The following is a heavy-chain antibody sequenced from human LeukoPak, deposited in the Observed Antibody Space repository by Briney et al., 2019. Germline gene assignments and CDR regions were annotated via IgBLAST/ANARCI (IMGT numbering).Heavy chain of an antibody. V-gene: IGHV3-74*01. CDR3: ARGGPRSPFDY. D-gene: IGHD3-10*01. Sequence: PGGSLRLSCAASGFTFSSYWMHWVRQAPGKGLVWVSRINTDGSSTTYADSVKGRFTISRDNAKNTVNLQMNSLRVEDTAIYYCARGGPRSPFDYWGQGTLVTVSS. J-gene: IGHJ4*02. CDR1: GFTFSSYW. CDR2: INTDGSST.